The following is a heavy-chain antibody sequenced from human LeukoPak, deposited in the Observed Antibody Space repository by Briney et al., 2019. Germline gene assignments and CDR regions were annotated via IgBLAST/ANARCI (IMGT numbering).Heavy chain of an antibody. CDR2: IYHSGST. CDR3: ERQGFKEVAAPFDY. D-gene: IGHD6-19*01. J-gene: IGHJ4*02. Sequence: SETVSLTCTVSGASINSYYWRWLRQPPGKGREGRVNIYHSGSTYYKPFLKSRVTISVNTSKKQFSLKRSSRTAADRAVYYCERQGFKEVAAPFDYCGQGPVATVTS. V-gene: IGHV4-59*08. CDR1: GASINSYY.